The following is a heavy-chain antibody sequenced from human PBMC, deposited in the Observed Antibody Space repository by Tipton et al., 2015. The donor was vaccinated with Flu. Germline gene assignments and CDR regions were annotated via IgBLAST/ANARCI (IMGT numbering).Heavy chain of an antibody. Sequence: QLVQSGAEVKKPGSSVKVSCKASGGTFSSYAISWVRQAPGQGLEWMGGIIPIFGTANYAQKFQGRVTITADESTSTAYMELSSLRSEDTAVYYCARGGSIAARPGYYGMDVWGQGTTVTVSS. J-gene: IGHJ6*02. CDR3: ARGGSIAARPGYYGMDV. D-gene: IGHD6-6*01. V-gene: IGHV1-69*01. CDR2: IIPIFGTA. CDR1: GGTFSSYA.